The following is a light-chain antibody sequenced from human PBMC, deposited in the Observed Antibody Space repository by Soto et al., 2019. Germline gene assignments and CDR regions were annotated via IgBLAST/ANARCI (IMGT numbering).Light chain of an antibody. Sequence: QSALTQPPSASGSTGPSVTISCTGTSSDVGAYKYVSWYQQYPGKAPKLMIYEVTKRPSGVPDRFSGSKSGNTASLTVSGLQAEDEPDYYCTSYVGNDIWVFGGGTKLTV. CDR3: TSYVGNDIWV. J-gene: IGLJ3*02. CDR1: SSDVGAYKY. V-gene: IGLV2-8*01. CDR2: EVT.